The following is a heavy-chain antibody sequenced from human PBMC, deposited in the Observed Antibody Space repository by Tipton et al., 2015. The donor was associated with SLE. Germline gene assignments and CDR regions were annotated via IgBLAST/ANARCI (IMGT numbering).Heavy chain of an antibody. D-gene: IGHD2-2*01. V-gene: IGHV4-34*01. CDR3: ARGRYCSSTSCSYYFDY. CDR1: GGSFSGYY. CDR2: INPSGST. Sequence: TLSLTCAVYGGSFSGYYWRWIRQPPGKGLEWIGEINPSGSTNYNPSLKSRVTISIDTSKNQFSLKVSSVTAADTAVYYCARGRYCSSTSCSYYFDYWGQGTLVTVSS. J-gene: IGHJ4*02.